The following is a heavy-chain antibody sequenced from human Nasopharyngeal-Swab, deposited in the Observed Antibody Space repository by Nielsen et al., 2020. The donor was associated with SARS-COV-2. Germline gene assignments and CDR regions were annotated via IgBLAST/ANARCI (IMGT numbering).Heavy chain of an antibody. V-gene: IGHV3-21*01. CDR2: VSSTSSYI. Sequence: ESLKISCAASGFTFSSYSMNWVRQAPGKGLEWVSSVSSTSSYIYYADSLKGRFTISRDNAKNSLYLQLNSLRAEDTAVYYCARDPLSSWQAIGNWYFDLWGRGTLVTVSS. CDR1: GFTFSSYS. J-gene: IGHJ2*01. D-gene: IGHD6-13*01. CDR3: ARDPLSSWQAIGNWYFDL.